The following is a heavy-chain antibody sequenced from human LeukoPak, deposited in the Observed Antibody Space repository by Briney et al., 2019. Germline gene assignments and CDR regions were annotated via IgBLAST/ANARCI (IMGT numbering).Heavy chain of an antibody. J-gene: IGHJ5*02. D-gene: IGHD3-3*01. CDR1: GFTFGDYA. CDR3: TRSNYDFWSGYGSLNWFDP. V-gene: IGHV3-49*04. CDR2: IRSKAYGGTT. Sequence: GGSLRLSCTASGFTFGDYAMSWVRQAPGKGLEWVGFIRSKAYGGTTEYAASVRGRFTISRDDSKSIAYLQMNSLKTEDTAVYYCTRSNYDFWSGYGSLNWFDPWGQGTLVTVSS.